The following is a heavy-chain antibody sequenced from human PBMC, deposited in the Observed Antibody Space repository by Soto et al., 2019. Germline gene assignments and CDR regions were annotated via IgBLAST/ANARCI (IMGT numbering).Heavy chain of an antibody. V-gene: IGHV3-30-3*01. CDR1: GYTFRSYA. J-gene: IGHJ4*02. Sequence: QVQLVESGGGVVQPGTSLRLSCAVSGYTFRSYATHWVRQAPGGGLEWVALISYDGNNNYYAYSVKGRFTISRDTFKNTLFLQMNSLRREDTAMYYCARGIGDGYNLDYWGQGTLVTVSS. CDR2: ISYDGNNN. CDR3: ARGIGDGYNLDY. D-gene: IGHD5-12*01.